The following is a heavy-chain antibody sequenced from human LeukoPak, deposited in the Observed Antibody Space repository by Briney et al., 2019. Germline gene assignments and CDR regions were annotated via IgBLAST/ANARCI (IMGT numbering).Heavy chain of an antibody. CDR2: ISGSGGST. Sequence: GGSLRLSCAASGFTFGNYGMSWVRQAPGKGLEWVSAISGSGGSTYYADSVKGRFTISRDNSKNTLYLQMNSLRAEDTAVYYCAKPIVVVTAITTFDYWGQGTLVTVSS. J-gene: IGHJ4*02. D-gene: IGHD2-21*02. CDR1: GFTFGNYG. CDR3: AKPIVVVTAITTFDY. V-gene: IGHV3-23*01.